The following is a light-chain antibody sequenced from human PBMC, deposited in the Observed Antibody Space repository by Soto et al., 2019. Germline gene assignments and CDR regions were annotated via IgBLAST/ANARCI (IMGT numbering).Light chain of an antibody. CDR3: HQYGISPPRT. Sequence: EIVLTQSPATLSLSPGERATLSCRASQSVSSYLAWYQQKPGQAPRLLIFGASSRATGIPDRFSGSGSGTDFTLTITRLEPEDFAVYYCHQYGISPPRTFGQGTKVAIK. V-gene: IGKV3-20*01. J-gene: IGKJ1*01. CDR2: GAS. CDR1: QSVSSY.